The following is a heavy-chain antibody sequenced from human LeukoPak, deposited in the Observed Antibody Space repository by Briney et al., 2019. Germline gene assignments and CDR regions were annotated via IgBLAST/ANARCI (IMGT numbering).Heavy chain of an antibody. CDR2: IYYGGST. V-gene: IGHV4-59*01. CDR3: ARDYYDSSGYPLGIDY. Sequence: PSETLSLTCTVSGGSISSYYWSWIRQPPGKGLEWIGYIYYGGSTNYNPSLKSRVTISVDTSKNQFSLKLSSVTAADTAVYYCARDYYDSSGYPLGIDYWGQGTLVTVSS. J-gene: IGHJ4*02. CDR1: GGSISSYY. D-gene: IGHD3-22*01.